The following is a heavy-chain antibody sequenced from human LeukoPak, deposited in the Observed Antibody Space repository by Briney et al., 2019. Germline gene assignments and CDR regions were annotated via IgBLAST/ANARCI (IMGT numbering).Heavy chain of an antibody. CDR2: ISSSGSTI. D-gene: IGHD4-17*01. CDR3: ARRDGDYYYYGMDV. J-gene: IGHJ6*02. V-gene: IGHV3-11*01. Sequence: GGSLRLSCAASGFTFSDYYMSWIRQAPGKGLEWVSYISSSGSTIYYADSVKGRFTISRDNAENSLYLQMNSLRAEDTAVYYCARRDGDYYYYGMDVWGQGTTVTVSS. CDR1: GFTFSDYY.